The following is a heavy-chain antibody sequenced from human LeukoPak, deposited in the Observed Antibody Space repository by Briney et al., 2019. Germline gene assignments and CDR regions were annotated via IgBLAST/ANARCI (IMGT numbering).Heavy chain of an antibody. J-gene: IGHJ5*02. V-gene: IGHV1-18*01. CDR3: ARVKRLLWFGELLS. CDR2: ISAYNGNT. Sequence: GASVKVSCKASGYTLTSYGISWVRQAPGQGLEWMGWISAYNGNTNYAQELQGRVTMTTDTSTSTAYMELRSLRSDDTAVYYCARVKRLLWFGELLSWGQGTLVTVSS. D-gene: IGHD3-10*01. CDR1: GYTLTSYG.